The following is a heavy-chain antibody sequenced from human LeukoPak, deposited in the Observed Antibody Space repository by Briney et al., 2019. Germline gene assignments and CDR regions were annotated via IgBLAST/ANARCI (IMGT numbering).Heavy chain of an antibody. CDR3: ARRLGYSYGSGGTIDY. CDR1: GGSISSSSYY. J-gene: IGHJ4*02. CDR2: IYYSGST. Sequence: SETLSLTCTVSGGSISSSSYYWGWIRQPPGKGLEWIGSIYYSGSTYYNPSLKSRVTISVDTSKNQFSLKLSSVTAADTAVYYCARRLGYSYGSGGTIDYWGQGTLVTVSS. D-gene: IGHD5-18*01. V-gene: IGHV4-39*01.